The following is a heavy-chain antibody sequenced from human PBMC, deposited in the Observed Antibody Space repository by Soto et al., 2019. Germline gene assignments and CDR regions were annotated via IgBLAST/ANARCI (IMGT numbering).Heavy chain of an antibody. J-gene: IGHJ3*02. D-gene: IGHD2-21*01. CDR2: ISYDGSNK. CDR3: ARVVMATTYDAFDI. Sequence: QVQLVESGGGVVQPGRSLRLSCAASGFTFSSYAMHWVRQAPGKGLEWVAVISYDGSNKYYADSVKGRFTISRDNSKNTLYLQINSLRAEDTAVYYCARVVMATTYDAFDIWGQGTMVTVSS. V-gene: IGHV3-30-3*01. CDR1: GFTFSSYA.